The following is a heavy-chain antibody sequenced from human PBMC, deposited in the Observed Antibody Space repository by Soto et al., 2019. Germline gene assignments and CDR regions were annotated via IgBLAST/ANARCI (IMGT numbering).Heavy chain of an antibody. CDR1: GFTFSSYW. V-gene: IGHV3-7*03. CDR2: IKQDGSEK. Sequence: EVQLVESGGGLVQPGGSLRLSCAASGFTFSSYWMSWVRQAPGKGLEWVANIKQDGSEKYYVDSVKGRFTISRDNAKNSLYMQMNSLRAEDTAVYYCARADYDFWSGYYPPRLYFDYWGQGTLVTVSS. CDR3: ARADYDFWSGYYPPRLYFDY. J-gene: IGHJ4*02. D-gene: IGHD3-3*01.